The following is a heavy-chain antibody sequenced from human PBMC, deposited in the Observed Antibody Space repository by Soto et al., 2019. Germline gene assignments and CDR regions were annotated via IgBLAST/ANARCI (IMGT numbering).Heavy chain of an antibody. D-gene: IGHD3-10*01. Sequence: PGGSLRLSCVASGLTVSQNYMAWVRQGPGMGLEWVSVIYKNDTRYYADSVKGRFTISRDTSKNTLSLQMDSLRAEDTAVYYCVRPRPSGENYGMDVWGKGTTVTVSS. CDR3: VRPRPSGENYGMDV. CDR1: GLTVSQNY. CDR2: IYKNDTR. J-gene: IGHJ6*04. V-gene: IGHV3-53*01.